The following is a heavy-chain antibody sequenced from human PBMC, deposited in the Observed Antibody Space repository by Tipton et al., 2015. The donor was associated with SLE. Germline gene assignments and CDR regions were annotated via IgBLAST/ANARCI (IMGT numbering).Heavy chain of an antibody. CDR3: ARGGLGVSYYYYMDV. Sequence: WIRQPPGKGLQWIGSIHSSGSTYYNPSLKSRVTISVHTSKNQFSLRLNSVTAADTAVYYCARGGLGVSYYYYMDVWGKRTTLTVSS. J-gene: IGHJ6*03. CDR2: IHSSGST. D-gene: IGHD1-26*01. V-gene: IGHV4-39*07.